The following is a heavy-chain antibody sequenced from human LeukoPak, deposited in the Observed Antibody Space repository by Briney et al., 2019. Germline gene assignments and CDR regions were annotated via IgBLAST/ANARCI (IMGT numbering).Heavy chain of an antibody. CDR3: AKDRREAYYYYYYMDV. CDR2: ISGSGGST. V-gene: IGHV3-23*01. Sequence: GGSLRLSCAASGFTFSSYAMSWVRQAPGKGLEWVSAISGSGGSTYYADSVKGRFTISRDNSKNTLYLQRNSLRAEDTAVYYCAKDRREAYYYYYYMDVWGKGTTVTVSS. CDR1: GFTFSSYA. J-gene: IGHJ6*03.